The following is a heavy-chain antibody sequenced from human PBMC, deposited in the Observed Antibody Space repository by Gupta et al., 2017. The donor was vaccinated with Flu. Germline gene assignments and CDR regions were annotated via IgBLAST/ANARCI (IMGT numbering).Heavy chain of an antibody. Sequence: QVQLQESGPGLVKPSETLSLTCTVSGGSIRSDYWSWIRQPPGKRLEWIGYIYHSGSTNYNPSLESRVTMSVDTSKNQFSLKMTSVTAADTAVYYCAKGFYDSSGYSSPFDHWGQGALVTVSS. J-gene: IGHJ5*02. CDR3: AKGFYDSSGYSSPFDH. CDR2: IYHSGST. CDR1: GGSIRSDY. D-gene: IGHD3-22*01. V-gene: IGHV4-59*01.